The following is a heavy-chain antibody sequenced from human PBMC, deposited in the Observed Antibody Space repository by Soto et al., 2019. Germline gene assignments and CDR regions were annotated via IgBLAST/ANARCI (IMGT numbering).Heavy chain of an antibody. CDR3: ARDRPPVSLYGMDA. V-gene: IGHV1-18*01. CDR1: DYIFTTYG. J-gene: IGHJ6*02. CDR2: ISTDSGYT. Sequence: QIQLVQSGGEVERPGASVTVSCEASDYIFTTYGLSWVRQTPAHGLEWMGWISTDSGYTQYSQLLQGRVTMTRDTSTNTAYMELRDLTFDDTGIYYCARDRPPVSLYGMDAWGQGTAVTVSS.